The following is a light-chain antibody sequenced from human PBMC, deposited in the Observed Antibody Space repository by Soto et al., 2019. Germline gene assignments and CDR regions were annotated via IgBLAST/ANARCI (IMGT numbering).Light chain of an antibody. CDR2: AAS. J-gene: IGKJ5*01. CDR3: QQSYSTSIT. V-gene: IGKV1-39*01. CDR1: QGIRND. Sequence: DIQMTQSPSSLSASVGDRVIITWRSSQGIRNDLGWYQQKPGKAPKLLIYAASSSQSRVPSRFSGSGSGTDFTLTISSLQPEDFATYYCQQSYSTSITFGQGTRLEIK.